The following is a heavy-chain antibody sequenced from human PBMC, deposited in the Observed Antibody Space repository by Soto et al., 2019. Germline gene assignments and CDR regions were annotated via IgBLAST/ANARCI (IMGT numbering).Heavy chain of an antibody. Sequence: QVQLQESGPGLVKPSQTLSLTCTVSGGSISSGDYYWSWIRQPPGKGLEWIGYIYYSGSTYYNPSVESRVTVSVDTSKNQSSLKLSPVTAADTAVYYCAREEGSRSWFDPWGQGTLVTVSS. CDR1: GGSISSGDYY. J-gene: IGHJ5*02. CDR2: IYYSGST. CDR3: AREEGSRSWFDP. V-gene: IGHV4-30-4*01. D-gene: IGHD1-26*01.